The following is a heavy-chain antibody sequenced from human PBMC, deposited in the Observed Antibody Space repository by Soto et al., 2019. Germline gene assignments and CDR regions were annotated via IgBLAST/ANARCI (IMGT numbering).Heavy chain of an antibody. CDR3: AKDAGSRIGFYYYYGMDV. CDR2: ISGSGGST. D-gene: IGHD3-10*01. CDR1: GLTFSSYA. J-gene: IGHJ6*02. V-gene: IGHV3-23*01. Sequence: VSLSLSCAASGLTFSSYAMSWVRQAPGKGLEWVSAISGSGGSTYYADSVKGRFTISRDNSKNTLYLQMNSLRAEDTAVYYCAKDAGSRIGFYYYYGMDVWGQGTTVTVSS.